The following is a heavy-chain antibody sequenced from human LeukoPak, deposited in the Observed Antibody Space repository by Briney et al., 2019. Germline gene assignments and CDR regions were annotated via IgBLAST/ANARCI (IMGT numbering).Heavy chain of an antibody. CDR3: AKEGRSLQTY. J-gene: IGHJ4*02. CDR1: GFTFSSYS. V-gene: IGHV3-7*03. D-gene: IGHD5-24*01. CDR2: IKEDGTET. Sequence: GGSLRLSCAASGFTFSSYSMNWVRQAPGKGLEWVANIKEDGTETYYVDSVKGRFTISRDNAKNSLYLQMNSLRVEDTAVYYCAKEGRSLQTYWGQGTLVTVSS.